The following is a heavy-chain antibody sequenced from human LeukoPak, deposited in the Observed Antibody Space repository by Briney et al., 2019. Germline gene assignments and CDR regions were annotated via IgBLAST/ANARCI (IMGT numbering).Heavy chain of an antibody. CDR3: ARGVFATGWYPDNFDY. CDR1: GFTFSSYW. D-gene: IGHD6-19*01. Sequence: GGSLRLSCAASGFTFSSYWMTWVRQAPGKGLEWVANIKKDGSEKYYVDSVKGRFTISRENAENSLDLQMNNLKAEDTAVYYCARGVFATGWYPDNFDYWGQGILVTVSS. V-gene: IGHV3-7*01. J-gene: IGHJ4*02. CDR2: IKKDGSEK.